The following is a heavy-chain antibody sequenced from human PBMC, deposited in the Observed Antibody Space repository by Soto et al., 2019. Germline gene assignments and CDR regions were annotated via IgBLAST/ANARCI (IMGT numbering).Heavy chain of an antibody. V-gene: IGHV4-31*03. Sequence: SETLSLTCTVSGGSITTVGNYWSWIRQFPGKGLEWIGHISYSGSTNSNPSLRSRLSMSVDTSKNQFSLELSSVATADTAVYYCARLLGSGNYLGIFDAFDIWGQGTVVTVSS. J-gene: IGHJ3*02. CDR2: ISYSGST. D-gene: IGHD1-26*01. CDR3: ARLLGSGNYLGIFDAFDI. CDR1: GGSITTVGNY.